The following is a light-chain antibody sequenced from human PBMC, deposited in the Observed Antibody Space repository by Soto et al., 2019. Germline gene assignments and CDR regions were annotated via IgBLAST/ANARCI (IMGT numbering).Light chain of an antibody. CDR2: YNN. CDR1: NSNIASNT. CDR3: GSWDSSLSAYV. Sequence: QSVLTQPPSASETPGQTVSISCSGSNSNIASNTVNWYQHLPGTAPKLLIYYNNQRPSGVPDRFSGSKSGTSASLAISGLQSEDESDYYCGSWDSSLSAYVFGTGTKLTVL. V-gene: IGLV1-44*01. J-gene: IGLJ1*01.